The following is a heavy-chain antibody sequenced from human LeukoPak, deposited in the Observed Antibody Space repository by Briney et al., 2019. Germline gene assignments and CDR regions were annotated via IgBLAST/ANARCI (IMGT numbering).Heavy chain of an antibody. CDR1: GYTFTSYD. Sequence: ASVKVSRKASGYTFTSYDINWVRQATGQGLEWMGWMNPNSGNTGYAQKFQGRVTMTRNTSISTAYMELSSLRSEDTAVYYCARGGDYEITYYYYYYMDVWGKGTTVTVSS. V-gene: IGHV1-8*01. J-gene: IGHJ6*03. CDR3: ARGGDYEITYYYYYYMDV. CDR2: MNPNSGNT. D-gene: IGHD4-17*01.